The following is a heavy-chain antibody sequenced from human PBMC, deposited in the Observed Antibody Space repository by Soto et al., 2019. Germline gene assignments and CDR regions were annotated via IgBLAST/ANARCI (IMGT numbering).Heavy chain of an antibody. V-gene: IGHV1-3*01. CDR3: ARGDLVAATIGNN. J-gene: IGHJ4*02. Sequence: ASVKVSCKASGYTFTSYAMHWVRQAPGQRLEWMGWINAGNGNTKYSQKFQGRVTITRDTSASTAYMELSSLRSEDTAVYYCARGDLVAATIGNNWGQGTLVTVSS. CDR2: INAGNGNT. CDR1: GYTFTSYA. D-gene: IGHD5-12*01.